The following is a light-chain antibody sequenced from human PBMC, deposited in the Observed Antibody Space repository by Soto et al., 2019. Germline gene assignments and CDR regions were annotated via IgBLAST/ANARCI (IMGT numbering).Light chain of an antibody. Sequence: QSVLTQPASVSGSPGQSITISCFGISGDVGDDSYVSWYQQRPGKAPKLMIYDVSDRPSGVSNRFSGSKSGNAASLTISGLQAEDEADYYCASYTVTAIVFGGGTKVTVL. CDR3: ASYTVTAIV. CDR2: DVS. V-gene: IGLV2-14*01. J-gene: IGLJ2*01. CDR1: SGDVGDDSY.